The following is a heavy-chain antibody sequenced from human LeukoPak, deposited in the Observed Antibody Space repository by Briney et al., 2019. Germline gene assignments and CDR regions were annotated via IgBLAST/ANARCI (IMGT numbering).Heavy chain of an antibody. CDR3: ARELLWFGTYYYGMDV. D-gene: IGHD3-10*01. CDR1: GGSISSYY. CDR2: IYTSGST. V-gene: IGHV4-4*07. J-gene: IGHJ6*02. Sequence: PSETLSLTCTVSGGSISSYYWSWIRQPAGKGLEWIGRIYTSGSTNYNPSLKGRVTMSVDTSKNQFSLKLSSVTAADTAVYYCARELLWFGTYYYGMDVWGQGTTVTVSS.